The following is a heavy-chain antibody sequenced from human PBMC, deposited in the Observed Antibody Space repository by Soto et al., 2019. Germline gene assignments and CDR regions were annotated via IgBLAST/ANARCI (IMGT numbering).Heavy chain of an antibody. D-gene: IGHD2-8*01. CDR1: GDKGATNRAT. CDR2: TYYRSKWYN. J-gene: IGHJ5*01. Sequence: HTRSLTCATSGDKGATNRATSESFRQSPSRGLEWLGRTYYRSKWYNDYAVSVKGRITINPDTSNNQLSLQLNSVTPDDTAVYYCARLIGNSWLDSWGQGTLVTVSS. CDR3: ARLIGNSWLDS. V-gene: IGHV6-1*01.